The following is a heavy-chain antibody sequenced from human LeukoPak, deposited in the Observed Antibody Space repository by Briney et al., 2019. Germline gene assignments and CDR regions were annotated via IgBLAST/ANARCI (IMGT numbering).Heavy chain of an antibody. CDR3: ARGRLPFYGGVYYFDY. V-gene: IGHV4-4*02. Sequence: SETLSLTCAVSGGSISSSNWWSWVRQPPGKGLEWIGEIYHSGSTNYNPSLKSRVTISVDKSKNQFSLKLSSVTAADTAVYYCARGRLPFYGGVYYFDYWGQGTLVTVSS. CDR1: GGSISSSNW. D-gene: IGHD4-23*01. CDR2: IYHSGST. J-gene: IGHJ4*02.